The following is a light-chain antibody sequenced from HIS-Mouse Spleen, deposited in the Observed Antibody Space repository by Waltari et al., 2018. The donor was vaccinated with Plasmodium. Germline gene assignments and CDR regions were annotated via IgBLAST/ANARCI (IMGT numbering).Light chain of an antibody. CDR1: QSVSSN. Sequence: EIVMTQSPATLSVSPGARATLSCRASQSVSSNLAWYQQKPGQAPRLLIYGASTRATGIPARFSGSGSGTEFTLTISSLQSEDFAVYYRQQYNNWSFTFGPGTKVDIK. CDR2: GAS. V-gene: IGKV3-15*01. CDR3: QQYNNWSFT. J-gene: IGKJ3*01.